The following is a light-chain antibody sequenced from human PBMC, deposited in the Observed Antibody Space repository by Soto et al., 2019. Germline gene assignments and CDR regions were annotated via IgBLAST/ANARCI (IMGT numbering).Light chain of an antibody. V-gene: IGKV1-5*01. Sequence: DIHMTQSPSSVSASVGDTVTITCRASLGISSYLAWYQQTPGRAPQLLIYDSSTLEPGVPSRFRGSGSGTEFTLTINGLQPDDFATYYCQQYDGYSPQTFGQGTKVAIK. CDR3: QQYDGYSPQT. CDR1: LGISSY. CDR2: DSS. J-gene: IGKJ1*01.